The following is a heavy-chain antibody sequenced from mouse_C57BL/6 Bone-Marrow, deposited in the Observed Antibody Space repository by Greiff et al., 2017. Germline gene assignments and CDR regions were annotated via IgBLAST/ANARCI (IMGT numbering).Heavy chain of an antibody. CDR1: GYTFTDYY. Sequence: EVQLQESGPVLVKPGASVKMSCKASGYTFTDYYMNWVKQSNGKSLEWIGVINPNYGTTSYNQKFKGKATLTVDQSSSTSYMQLNSLTSEDSAVYYCAREEIYYGNYDWFAYWGQGTLVTVSA. V-gene: IGHV1-39*01. J-gene: IGHJ3*01. CDR2: INPNYGTT. D-gene: IGHD2-1*01. CDR3: AREEIYYGNYDWFAY.